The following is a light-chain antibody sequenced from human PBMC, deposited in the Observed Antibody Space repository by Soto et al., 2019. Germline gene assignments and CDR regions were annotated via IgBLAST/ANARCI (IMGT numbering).Light chain of an antibody. V-gene: IGKV1-39*01. CDR2: AAS. CDR3: QQSYSAPLT. Sequence: DVQMTKSPSSLSASIGDRVTITCRASQTINSYLTWYQHKPGKAPKLLIYAASSLQSGVPSRFSGSGSGTDFTLTISSLQPEDFATYYCQQSYSAPLTFGPGTRVDLK. J-gene: IGKJ3*01. CDR1: QTINSY.